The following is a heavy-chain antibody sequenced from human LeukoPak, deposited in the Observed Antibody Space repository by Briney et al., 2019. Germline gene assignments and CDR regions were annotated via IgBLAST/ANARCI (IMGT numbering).Heavy chain of an antibody. CDR3: ARDRWELLPNHYFDY. CDR1: GFTFSSYW. J-gene: IGHJ4*02. CDR2: IKQGGSEK. V-gene: IGHV3-7*01. Sequence: PGGSLRLSCAASGFTFSSYWMSWVRQAPGEGLEWVANIKQGGSEKYYVDSVKGRFTISRDNAKNSLYLQMNSLRAEDTAVYYCARDRWELLPNHYFDYWGQGTLVTVSS. D-gene: IGHD1-26*01.